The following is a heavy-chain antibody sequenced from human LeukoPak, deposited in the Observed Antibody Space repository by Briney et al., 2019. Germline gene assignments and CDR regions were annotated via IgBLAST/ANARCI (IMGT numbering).Heavy chain of an antibody. J-gene: IGHJ4*02. CDR3: AREDAVGATRVFDY. V-gene: IGHV4-34*01. CDR1: GGSFSGYY. D-gene: IGHD1-26*01. Sequence: PSETLSLTCAVYGGSFSGYYWSWIRQPPGKGLEWIGEINHSGSTNYNPSLKSRVTISVDTSKNQFSLKLSSVTAADTAVYYCAREDAVGATRVFDYWGQGALVTVSS. CDR2: INHSGST.